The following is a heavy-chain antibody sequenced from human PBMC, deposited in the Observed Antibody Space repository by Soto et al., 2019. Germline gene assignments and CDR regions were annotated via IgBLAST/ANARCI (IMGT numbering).Heavy chain of an antibody. CDR3: ARVHLGSSWFSDLID. D-gene: IGHD6-13*01. Sequence: EVQLLQSGGGLVQPGGSLRLSCAASGFTFSSYSMTWVRQAPGKGLEWVSSITGGGGSRYYADSVKGRFTISRDNSKNILDLQMNGLRVEDTALYYCARVHLGSSWFSDLIDWGQGARVTVS. J-gene: IGHJ4*02. V-gene: IGHV3-23*01. CDR2: ITGGGGSR. CDR1: GFTFSSYS.